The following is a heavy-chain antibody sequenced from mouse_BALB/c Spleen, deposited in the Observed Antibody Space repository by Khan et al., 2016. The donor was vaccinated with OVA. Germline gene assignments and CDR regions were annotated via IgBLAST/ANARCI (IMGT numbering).Heavy chain of an antibody. CDR2: ISSGSSTI. J-gene: IGHJ4*01. CDR1: EFTFSGFG. Sequence: EVELVESGGNLVQPGGSRKLSCAASEFTFSGFGMHWVRQAPEKGLEWVAYISSGSSTIYYADTVKGRFTISRDNPKNTLFLQMTSLRSEDTAMYYCARRRIFDGYYGGAMDYWGQGTSVTVSS. V-gene: IGHV5-17*02. CDR3: ARRRIFDGYYGGAMDY. D-gene: IGHD2-3*01.